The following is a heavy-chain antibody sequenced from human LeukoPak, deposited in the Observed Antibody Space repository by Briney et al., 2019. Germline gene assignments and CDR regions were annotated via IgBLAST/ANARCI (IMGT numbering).Heavy chain of an antibody. V-gene: IGHV4-59*01. CDR3: ARMPDILTGLDS. Sequence: PSETLSLTCTVSGGSLSNYYWNWIRQPPGKGLEWIAYIYYSGSTNYNPSLKSRVTISLDTSENQSSLKLSSVTTADTAVYYCARMPDILTGLDSWGQGTLVTVSS. J-gene: IGHJ4*02. CDR2: IYYSGST. CDR1: GGSLSNYY. D-gene: IGHD3-9*01.